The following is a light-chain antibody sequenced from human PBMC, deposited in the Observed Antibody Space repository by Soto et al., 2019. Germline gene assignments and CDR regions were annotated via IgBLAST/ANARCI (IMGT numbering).Light chain of an antibody. CDR3: QQSYSTPRT. J-gene: IGKJ1*01. V-gene: IGKV1-39*01. Sequence: DIQMTQSPSSLSASVGDRVTITCRASQSISSYLNWYQQKPGKAPKLLIYAASSLQSGVPSRFSGSGSGTDFTLTISRLQTEDVATYYFQQSYSTPRTFGQGKKVEIK. CDR2: AAS. CDR1: QSISSY.